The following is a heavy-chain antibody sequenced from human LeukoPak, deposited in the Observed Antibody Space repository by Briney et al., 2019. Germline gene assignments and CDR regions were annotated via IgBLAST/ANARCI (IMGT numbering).Heavy chain of an antibody. CDR2: IKQDGSEK. J-gene: IGHJ4*02. V-gene: IGHV3-7*01. Sequence: GGSLRLSCAASGFTFSSYWMSWVRQAPGKGLEWVANIKQDGSEKYYVDSVKGRFTISRDNAKNSLYLQMNSLRAEDTAVYYCARVGDFWSGYYADYWGKGTLVTVSS. CDR1: GFTFSSYW. CDR3: ARVGDFWSGYYADY. D-gene: IGHD3-3*01.